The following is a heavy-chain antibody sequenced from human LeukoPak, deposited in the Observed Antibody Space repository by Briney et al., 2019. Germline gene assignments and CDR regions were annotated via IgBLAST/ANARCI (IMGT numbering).Heavy chain of an antibody. V-gene: IGHV3-21*01. CDR1: GFTFSSYS. CDR2: ISSSSSYI. D-gene: IGHD6-6*01. J-gene: IGHJ4*02. CDR3: ARARGIAARKGYFDY. Sequence: PGGSLRLSCAASGFTFSSYSMNWVRQAPGKGLEWVSSISSSSSYIYYADSVKGRFTISRDNAKNSLYLQMNSLRAEDTAVYYCARARGIAARKGYFDYWGQGTLVTVSS.